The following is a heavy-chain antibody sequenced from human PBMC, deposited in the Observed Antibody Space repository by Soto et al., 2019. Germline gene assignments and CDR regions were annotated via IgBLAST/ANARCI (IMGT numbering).Heavy chain of an antibody. Sequence: VQLQESGPGLVKPSETLSLTCTVSGGSVSSGSHYWSWIRQPPGKGLEWIGYVYYSGSTSYNPSLKSRATISVDTSKNQFSLKLSSVTAADTGVYYCAMVATAMVDYWGQGHLLTVS. CDR3: AMVATAMVDY. CDR1: GGSVSSGSHY. V-gene: IGHV4-61*01. CDR2: VYYSGST. J-gene: IGHJ4*02. D-gene: IGHD5-18*01.